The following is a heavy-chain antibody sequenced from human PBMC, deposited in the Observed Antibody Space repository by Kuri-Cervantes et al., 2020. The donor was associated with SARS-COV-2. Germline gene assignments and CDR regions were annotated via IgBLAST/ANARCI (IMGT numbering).Heavy chain of an antibody. CDR2: IYSGGST. V-gene: IGHV3-53*01. CDR3: ARDESYYYYYVDV. Sequence: GGSLRLSCAASGFTVSSNYMSWVRQAPGKGLEWVSVIYSGGSTYYADSVKGRFTISRDNSKNTLYLQMNSLRAEDTAVYYCARDESYYYYYVDVWGKGTTVTVSS. J-gene: IGHJ6*03. CDR1: GFTVSSNY.